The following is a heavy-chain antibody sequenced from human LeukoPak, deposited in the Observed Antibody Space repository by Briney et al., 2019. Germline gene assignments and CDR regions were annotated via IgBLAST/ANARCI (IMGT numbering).Heavy chain of an antibody. CDR1: GFTFSSYE. CDR2: SSRSGSTI. D-gene: IGHD2-2*01. CDR3: RYQLLSGTDAFDI. V-gene: IGHV3-48*03. Sequence: GGSLRLSCAASGFTFSSYEMNWVRQAPGKGLEWVSYSSRSGSTIYYADSVKGRFTISRDNAKNSLYLQMNSLRAEDTAVYYCRYQLLSGTDAFDIWGQGTMVTVSS. J-gene: IGHJ3*02.